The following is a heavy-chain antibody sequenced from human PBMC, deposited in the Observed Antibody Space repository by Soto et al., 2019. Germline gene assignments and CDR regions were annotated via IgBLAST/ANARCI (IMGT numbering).Heavy chain of an antibody. V-gene: IGHV3-23*01. Sequence: DVQLLESGGGLGQPGGSLRLSCAASGFTFSSYAMGWVRQGPGKGLEWVAVVSIGGSTHYADSVRGRFTISRDNSKNTLSLQMNSLTAEDTAVYFCAKRRGAGGHFDYWGQGALVTVSS. CDR3: AKRRGAGGHFDY. CDR2: VSIGGST. D-gene: IGHD2-15*01. CDR1: GFTFSSYA. J-gene: IGHJ4*02.